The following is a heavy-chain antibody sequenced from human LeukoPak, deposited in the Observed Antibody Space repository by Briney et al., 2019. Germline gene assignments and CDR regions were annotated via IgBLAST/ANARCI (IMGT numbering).Heavy chain of an antibody. CDR1: GYTFTGYY. D-gene: IGHD5-18*01. CDR2: INPNSGGT. CDR3: ARVKGYSYGLDY. V-gene: IGHV1-2*02. J-gene: IGHJ4*02. Sequence: ASVKVSCKASGYTFTGYYMHWVRQAPGQGLEWMGWINPNSGGTNYAQKFQGRVTMTRDTSISTAFMELSRLRSDDTAVYYCARVKGYSYGLDYWGQGTLATVSS.